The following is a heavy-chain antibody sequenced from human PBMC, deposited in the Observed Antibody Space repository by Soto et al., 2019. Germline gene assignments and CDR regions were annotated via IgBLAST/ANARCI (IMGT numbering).Heavy chain of an antibody. Sequence: EVQLVESGGGLVQPGGSLRLSCAASGFTVSSNYMSWVRQAPGKGLEWVSVIYSGGSTYYADSVKGRFTISRDNSKNTLYLQMNSLRAEDTAVYYCARGYSSGWYGGGFWYFDLWGRGTLVTVSS. D-gene: IGHD6-19*01. CDR3: ARGYSSGWYGGGFWYFDL. V-gene: IGHV3-66*01. J-gene: IGHJ2*01. CDR2: IYSGGST. CDR1: GFTVSSNY.